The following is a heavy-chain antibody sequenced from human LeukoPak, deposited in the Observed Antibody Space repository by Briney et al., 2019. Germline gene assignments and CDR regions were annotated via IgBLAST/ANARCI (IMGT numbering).Heavy chain of an antibody. Sequence: GASVKVSCKASGYTVTNYYMHWVRQAPGQGLEWMGIVNPSSISASYAQKFQGRVTMTRDTSTSTVSMELSSLRSDDTAVYYCASVYQHGMDVRGQGTTVTVSS. D-gene: IGHD2-2*01. J-gene: IGHJ6*02. CDR1: GYTVTNYY. CDR2: VNPSSISA. CDR3: ASVYQHGMDV. V-gene: IGHV1-46*01.